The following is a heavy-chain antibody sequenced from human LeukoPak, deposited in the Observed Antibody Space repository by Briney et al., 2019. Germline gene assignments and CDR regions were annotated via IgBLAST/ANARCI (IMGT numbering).Heavy chain of an antibody. Sequence: GGSLRLSCAASGFTFNTYWMSWVRQAPGKGLEGLANIKEDGTRDYYVEAVKGRFTISKDNAKTSLYLQLTSLRAEATAVYYCARDTKGGYFDLWGQGTLVTVSS. V-gene: IGHV3-7*01. CDR2: IKEDGTRD. J-gene: IGHJ4*02. CDR1: GFTFNTYW. CDR3: ARDTKGGYFDL.